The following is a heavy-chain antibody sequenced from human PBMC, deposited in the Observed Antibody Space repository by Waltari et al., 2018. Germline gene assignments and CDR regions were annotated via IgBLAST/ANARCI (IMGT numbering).Heavy chain of an antibody. D-gene: IGHD1-1*01. J-gene: IGHJ3*01. CDR3: ARGDNWNDRLDF. V-gene: IGHV1-8*01. CDR2: RNPNTGAA. CDR1: GSTFISYD. Sequence: QVQLVQSGAEVKKPGASVRVSCTASGSTFISYDINWVRQAPGQGLEWMGWRNPNTGAARFAQNFQDRVTMTRSTSETTAYMEISDLTSHDTAVYYCARGDNWNDRLDFWGQGTKVTVSS.